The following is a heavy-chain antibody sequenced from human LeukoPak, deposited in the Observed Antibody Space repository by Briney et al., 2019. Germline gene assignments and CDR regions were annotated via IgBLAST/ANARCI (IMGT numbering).Heavy chain of an antibody. CDR2: IYYSGST. D-gene: IGHD6-13*01. J-gene: IGHJ5*02. V-gene: IGHV4-39*01. CDR1: GGSISSSSYY. Sequence: SETLSLTCTVSGGSISSSSYYWGWIRQPPGKGLEWIGSIYYSGSTYYNPSLKSRVTISVDTSKNQFSLKLSSVTAADTAVYYCARGRGAAAGTGFHNWFDPWGQGTLVTVSA. CDR3: ARGRGAAAGTGFHNWFDP.